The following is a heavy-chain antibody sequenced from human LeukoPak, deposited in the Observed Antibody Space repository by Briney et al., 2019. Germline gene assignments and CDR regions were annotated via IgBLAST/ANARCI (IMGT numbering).Heavy chain of an antibody. D-gene: IGHD3-22*01. CDR2: INHSGST. CDR1: GGSFSGYY. CDR3: ARYLPHYYDSSGYPGGLDP. Sequence: SETLSLTCAVYGGSFSGYYWSWIRQPPGKGLEWIGEINHSGSTNYNPSLKSRVTISVDTSKNQFSLKLSSVTAADTAVYYCARYLPHYYDSSGYPGGLDPWGQGTLVTVSS. J-gene: IGHJ5*02. V-gene: IGHV4-34*01.